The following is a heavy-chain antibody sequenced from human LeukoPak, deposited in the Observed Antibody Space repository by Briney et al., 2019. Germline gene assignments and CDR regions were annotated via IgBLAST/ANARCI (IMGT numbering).Heavy chain of an antibody. Sequence: KLGESLKISCKGSGYSFTYYWISWVRQMPGKGLEWMGRIDPSDSYINYSPSFQGHVTFSVDKSISTAYLQWSSLRASDTAMYYCARLRGIAMAAHSPLDYWGQGTLVTVSS. CDR2: IDPSDSYI. CDR1: GYSFTYYW. J-gene: IGHJ4*02. CDR3: ARLRGIAMAAHSPLDY. V-gene: IGHV5-10-1*01. D-gene: IGHD6-19*01.